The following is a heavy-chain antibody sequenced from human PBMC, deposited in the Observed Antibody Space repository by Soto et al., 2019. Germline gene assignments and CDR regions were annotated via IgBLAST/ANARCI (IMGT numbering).Heavy chain of an antibody. J-gene: IGHJ4*02. D-gene: IGHD4-17*01. V-gene: IGHV3-23*01. CDR3: ARGTTVTTSQLDF. Sequence: EVQLLESGGGLVQPGGSLRLSCAASGFTFSAYVMGWVRQAPGRGLEWVSSITTGVFGIYYADSVRGRFTISRDNSKDTLYLQMNSLRAEDTALYYCARGTTVTTSQLDFWGQGTLVTVSS. CDR2: ITTGVFGI. CDR1: GFTFSAYV.